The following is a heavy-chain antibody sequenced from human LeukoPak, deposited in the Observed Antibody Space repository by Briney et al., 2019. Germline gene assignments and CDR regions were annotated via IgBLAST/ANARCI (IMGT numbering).Heavy chain of an antibody. Sequence: GGSLRLSCAASGFTFSNVWMNWVRQAPGKGLEWVGRIRSKTHGETIDYAAPVRGRFTISRDDSKNTLYLQLNSLKTEDTAVYYCATEVIIAVTGDDYWGQGSLVTVSS. CDR2: IRSKTHGETI. V-gene: IGHV3-15*07. CDR3: ATEVIIAVTGDDY. D-gene: IGHD6-19*01. J-gene: IGHJ4*02. CDR1: GFTFSNVW.